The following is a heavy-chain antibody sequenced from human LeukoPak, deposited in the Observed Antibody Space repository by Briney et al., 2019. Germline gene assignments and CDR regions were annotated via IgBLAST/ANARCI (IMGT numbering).Heavy chain of an antibody. CDR1: ASTFTFYY. J-gene: IGHJ4*02. CDR2: INTNSGGT. D-gene: IGHD6-6*01. Sequence: ASVTVSFTSSASTFTFYYMHRVRQAPGQGLERMGWINTNSGGTNYAQKFQGRVTMTRDTSISTAYMELSRLRSDDTAVYYCARGARYSSSSPFDYWGQGTLVTVSS. V-gene: IGHV1-2*02. CDR3: ARGARYSSSSPFDY.